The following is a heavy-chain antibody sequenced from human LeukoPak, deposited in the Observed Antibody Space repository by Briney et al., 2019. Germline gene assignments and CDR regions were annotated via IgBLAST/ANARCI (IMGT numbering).Heavy chain of an antibody. Sequence: SETLSLTCTVSGGSISSSSYYWGWIRQPPGKGLEWIGSIYYSGSTYYNPSLKSRVTISVDTSKNQFSLKLSSVTAADTAVFYCARLLVTTTGYYLDYFDHWGQGTLVTVSS. CDR2: IYYSGST. J-gene: IGHJ4*02. CDR3: ARLLVTTTGYYLDYFDH. CDR1: GGSISSSSYY. D-gene: IGHD3-9*01. V-gene: IGHV4-39*01.